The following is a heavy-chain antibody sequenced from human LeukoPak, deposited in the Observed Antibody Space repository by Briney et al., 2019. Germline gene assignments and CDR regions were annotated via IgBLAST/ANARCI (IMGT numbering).Heavy chain of an antibody. V-gene: IGHV3-43*02. Sequence: GGSLRLSCAASRFTFDDYAMHWVRHAPGKGLEWVSLISGDGGSTYYADSVKGRFTISRDNSKNSLYLQMNSLRTEDTALYYCAKGRLDYYGSGSYPDYWGQGTLVTVSS. CDR2: ISGDGGST. J-gene: IGHJ4*02. CDR3: AKGRLDYYGSGSYPDY. CDR1: RFTFDDYA. D-gene: IGHD3-10*01.